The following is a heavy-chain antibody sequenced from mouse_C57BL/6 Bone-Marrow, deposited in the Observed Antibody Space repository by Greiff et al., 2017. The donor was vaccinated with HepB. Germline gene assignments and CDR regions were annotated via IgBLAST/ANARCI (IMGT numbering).Heavy chain of an antibody. J-gene: IGHJ4*01. CDR3: ARDDGYLYAMDY. Sequence: QVQLQQSGAELARPGASVKLSCKASGYTFTSYGISWVKQRTGQGLEWIGEIYPRSGNTYYNEQFKGKATLTADKSSSTAYMELRSLTSEDSAVYVCARDDGYLYAMDYWGQGTSVTVSS. D-gene: IGHD2-3*01. CDR2: IYPRSGNT. V-gene: IGHV1-81*01. CDR1: GYTFTSYG.